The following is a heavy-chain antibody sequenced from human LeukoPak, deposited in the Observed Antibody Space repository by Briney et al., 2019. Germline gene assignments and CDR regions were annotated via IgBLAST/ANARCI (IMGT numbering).Heavy chain of an antibody. Sequence: GGSLRLSCAASGFTFSSYGMHWVRQAPGKGLEWVAVISYDGSNKYYADSVKGRFTISRDNSKNTLYLQMNSLRAEDTAVYYCAKSPYYYDSSGYYEPDYWGQGTLVTVSS. CDR2: ISYDGSNK. J-gene: IGHJ4*02. CDR3: AKSPYYYDSSGYYEPDY. D-gene: IGHD3-22*01. V-gene: IGHV3-30*18. CDR1: GFTFSSYG.